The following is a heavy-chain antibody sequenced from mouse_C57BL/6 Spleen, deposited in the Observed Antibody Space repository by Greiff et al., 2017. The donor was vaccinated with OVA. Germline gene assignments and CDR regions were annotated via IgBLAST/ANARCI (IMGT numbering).Heavy chain of an antibody. V-gene: IGHV1-61*01. CDR3: ARELRYPSDY. CDR1: GYTFTSYW. D-gene: IGHD1-1*01. CDR2: IYPSDSET. Sequence: QVQLKQPGAELVRPGSSVKLSCKASGYTFTSYWMDWVKQRPGQGLEWIGNIYPSDSETHYNQKFKDKATLTVDKSSSTAYMQLSSLTSEDSAVYYCARELRYPSDYWGQGTTLTVSS. J-gene: IGHJ2*01.